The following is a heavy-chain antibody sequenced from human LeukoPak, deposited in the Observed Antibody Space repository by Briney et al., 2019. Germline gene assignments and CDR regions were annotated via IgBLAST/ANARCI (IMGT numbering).Heavy chain of an antibody. V-gene: IGHV3-53*01. CDR2: IYSGGST. CDR1: GFTVSSNY. D-gene: IGHD6-19*01. J-gene: IGHJ4*02. CDR3: ARLAIAVAGFDY. Sequence: GGSLRLSCAASGFTVSSNYMSWVRQAPGKGLEWVSVIYSGGSTYYADSVKGRFTISRDNSKNTLYLQMNSLRAEDTAVYYCARLAIAVAGFDYWGQGTLVTVSS.